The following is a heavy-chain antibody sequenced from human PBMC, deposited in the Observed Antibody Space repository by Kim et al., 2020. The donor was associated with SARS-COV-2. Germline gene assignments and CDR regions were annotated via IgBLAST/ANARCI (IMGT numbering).Heavy chain of an antibody. CDR3: ARQAAAITAAYFYYAMDV. CDR1: GYTFTKYY. D-gene: IGHD6-13*01. Sequence: SVKVSCTTSGYTFTKYYIHWRRQAPGEGLELMGIFNPRGLSTSYARKFQGRVSMAGDTSTSTVYMDLSSLRSDDTAVYYCARQAAAITAAYFYYAMDVWGQGTTVTVSS. V-gene: IGHV1-46*01. CDR2: FNPRGLST. J-gene: IGHJ6*02.